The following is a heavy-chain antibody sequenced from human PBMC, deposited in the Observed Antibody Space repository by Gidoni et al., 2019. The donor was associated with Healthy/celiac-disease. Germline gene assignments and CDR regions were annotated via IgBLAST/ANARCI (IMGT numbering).Heavy chain of an antibody. J-gene: IGHJ4*02. V-gene: IGHV4-39*01. D-gene: IGHD3-16*02. CDR2: IYYSGST. CDR3: ARTIMITFGGVIHYFDY. CDR1: GGSISSSSYY. Sequence: QLQLQESGPGLVKPSEPLSLTCTVPGGSISSSSYYWGWIRQPPGKGLEWIGSIYYSGSTYYNPSLKSRVTISVDTSKNQFSLKLSSVTAADTAVYYCARTIMITFGGVIHYFDYWGQGTLVTVSS.